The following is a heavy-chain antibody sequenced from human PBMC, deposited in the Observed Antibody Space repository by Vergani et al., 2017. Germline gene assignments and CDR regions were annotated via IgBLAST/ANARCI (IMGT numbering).Heavy chain of an antibody. CDR3: ARLGLTASRREAPVFEY. J-gene: IGHJ4*02. V-gene: IGHV3-7*01. Sequence: EVQLMESGGGLVQPGGSLRLSCAASGFTFSNYWMSWVRQAPGKGLEWVANIKEDGSATFYVDSVMGRFTISRDNAKNSLYLQMNSLRAEDTAVYFCARLGLTASRREAPVFEYWGQGNLVTVSP. D-gene: IGHD6-13*01. CDR2: IKEDGSAT. CDR1: GFTFSNYW.